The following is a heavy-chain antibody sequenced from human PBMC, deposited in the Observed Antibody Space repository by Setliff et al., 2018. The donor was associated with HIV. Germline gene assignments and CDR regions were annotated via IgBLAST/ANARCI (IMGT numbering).Heavy chain of an antibody. CDR3: ARDLRRYSYGQDGFDI. CDR1: ENTFTTYN. Sequence: GASVKVSCKASENTFTTYNINWVRQATGQGLEWMAWMNPNIINTGYTQKFQGRVTMTRDTSISTAYMELRTLRSDDTAVYYCARDLRRYSYGQDGFDIWGQGTMVTVSS. J-gene: IGHJ3*02. D-gene: IGHD5-18*01. CDR2: MNPNIINT. V-gene: IGHV1-8*02.